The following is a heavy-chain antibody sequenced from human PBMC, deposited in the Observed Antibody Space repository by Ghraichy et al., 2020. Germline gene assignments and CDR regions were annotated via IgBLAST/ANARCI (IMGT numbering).Heavy chain of an antibody. D-gene: IGHD3-22*01. CDR1: GGTFSSYA. J-gene: IGHJ4*02. V-gene: IGHV1-69*13. Sequence: SVKVSCKASGGTFSSYAISWVRQAPGQGLEWMGGIIPIFGTANYAQKFQGRVTITADESTSTAYMELSSLRSEDTAVYYCARARRTYYYDSSGYYRFDYWGQGTLVTVSS. CDR3: ARARRTYYYDSSGYYRFDY. CDR2: IIPIFGTA.